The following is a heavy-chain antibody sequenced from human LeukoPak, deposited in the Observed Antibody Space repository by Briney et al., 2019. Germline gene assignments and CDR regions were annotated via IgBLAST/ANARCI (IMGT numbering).Heavy chain of an antibody. Sequence: SETLSLTCTVSGDFISSGTYYWTWIRQPAGEGLEWIGRISTSGSTNYNTNYNPSLNSRVTISLDTSKNQFSLNLKSVTAADTAVYYCARGRVSPSTWHSTYYYYFYMDVWGKGTTVTVSS. D-gene: IGHD4-11*01. V-gene: IGHV4-61*02. CDR3: ARGRVSPSTWHSTYYYYFYMDV. CDR2: ISTSG. J-gene: IGHJ6*03. CDR1: GDFISSGTYY.